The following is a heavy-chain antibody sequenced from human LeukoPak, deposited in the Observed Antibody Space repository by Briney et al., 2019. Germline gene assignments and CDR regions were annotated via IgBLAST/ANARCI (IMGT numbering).Heavy chain of an antibody. V-gene: IGHV4-38-2*02. J-gene: IGHJ3*02. CDR3: ASGDSSGWYGLAFDI. CDR2: IYHSGNT. D-gene: IGHD6-19*01. Sequence: SETLSLTCTVSGYSISSGYYWGWIRQPPGKGLEWIGSIYHSGNTYYNPSLKSRVTISVDTSKNQFSLKLSSVTAADTAVYYCASGDSSGWYGLAFDIWGQGTMVTVSS. CDR1: GYSISSGYY.